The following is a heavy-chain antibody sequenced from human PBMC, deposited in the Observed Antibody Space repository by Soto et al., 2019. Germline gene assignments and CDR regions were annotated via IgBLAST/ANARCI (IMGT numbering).Heavy chain of an antibody. Sequence: QVQLVESGGGVVQPGRSLRLSCAASGFTFSSYAMHWVRQAPGKGLEWVAVISYDVSNKYYADSVKGRFTISRDNSKNTLYLQMNSLRAEDTAVYYCARTWGKYCSGGSCYLNYYYYYGMDVWGQGTTVTVSS. CDR1: GFTFSSYA. D-gene: IGHD2-15*01. CDR3: ARTWGKYCSGGSCYLNYYYYYGMDV. J-gene: IGHJ6*02. CDR2: ISYDVSNK. V-gene: IGHV3-30-3*01.